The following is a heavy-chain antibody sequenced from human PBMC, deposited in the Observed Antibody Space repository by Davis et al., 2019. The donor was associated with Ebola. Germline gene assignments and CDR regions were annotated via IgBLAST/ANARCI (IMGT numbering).Heavy chain of an antibody. Sequence: SVKVSCKTSRDTFNKYAISWVRQAPGQGLEWMGGIVPILGIQQKFQARVTITADKKTNTVYMELSSLRSEDTAVYYCARANWNYGRSYYYSYMDVWGKGTTVTVSS. J-gene: IGHJ6*03. V-gene: IGHV1-69*10. D-gene: IGHD1-7*01. CDR3: ARANWNYGRSYYYSYMDV. CDR1: RDTFNKYA. CDR2: IVPILGI.